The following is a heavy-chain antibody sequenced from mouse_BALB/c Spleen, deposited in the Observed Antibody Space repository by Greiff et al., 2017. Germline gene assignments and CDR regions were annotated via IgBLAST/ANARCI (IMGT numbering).Heavy chain of an antibody. J-gene: IGHJ4*01. Sequence: QVQLQQSGAELVRPGTSVKISCKASGYTFTNYWLGWVKQRPGHGLEWIGDIYPGGGYTNYNEKFKGKATLTADTSSSTAYMQLSTLTSEDSAVYFCARRYEENYYAMDYWGQGTSVTVSS. D-gene: IGHD2-10*02. CDR3: ARRYEENYYAMDY. V-gene: IGHV1-63*02. CDR1: GYTFTNYW. CDR2: IYPGGGYT.